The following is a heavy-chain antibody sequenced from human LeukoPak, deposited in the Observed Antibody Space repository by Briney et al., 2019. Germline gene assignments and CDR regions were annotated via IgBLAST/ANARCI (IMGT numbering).Heavy chain of an antibody. CDR3: ARDRPYYGMDV. CDR1: GFTFSSYA. V-gene: IGHV3-30-3*01. J-gene: IGHJ6*02. Sequence: PGRSLRLSCAASGFTFSSYAMHWVRQAPGKGLEWVAVISYDGSNKYYADSVKGRFTISRDNSKNTLYLQMNSLRAEDTAVYYCARDRPYYGMDVWGQGTTVTVSS. CDR2: ISYDGSNK.